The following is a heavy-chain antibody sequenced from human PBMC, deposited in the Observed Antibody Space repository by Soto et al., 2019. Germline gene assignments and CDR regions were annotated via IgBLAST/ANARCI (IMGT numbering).Heavy chain of an antibody. D-gene: IGHD3-9*01. CDR3: AKHRADWLSSDFDY. Sequence: PGGSLRLPCAASGFTFSNYGISWVRQAPGKGLEWVSGISGSGGSTYYADSVKGRFTISRDNSKNMLDVQMNSPRAEDTAVYFCAKHRADWLSSDFDYWGQGTLVTVSS. CDR2: ISGSGGST. V-gene: IGHV3-23*01. CDR1: GFTFSNYG. J-gene: IGHJ4*02.